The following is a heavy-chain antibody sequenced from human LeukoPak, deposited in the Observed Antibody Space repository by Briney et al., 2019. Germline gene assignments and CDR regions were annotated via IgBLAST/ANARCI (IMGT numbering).Heavy chain of an antibody. V-gene: IGHV1-2*02. CDR3: AREALTATTGFDY. CDR1: GYTFTGYY. J-gene: IGHJ4*02. CDR2: INPNSGVT. Sequence: ASVKVSCKASGYTFTGYYMHWVRQAPGQGLEWMGWINPNSGVTNYAQNFQGRVTMTRDTSISTAYMELSRLRSDDTAVYYCAREALTATTGFDYWGQGTLVTVSS. D-gene: IGHD1-7*01.